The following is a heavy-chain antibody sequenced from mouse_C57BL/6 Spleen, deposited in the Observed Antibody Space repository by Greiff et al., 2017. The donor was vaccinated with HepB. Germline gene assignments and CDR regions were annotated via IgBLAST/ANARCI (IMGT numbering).Heavy chain of an antibody. V-gene: IGHV14-3*01. Sequence: EVKLVESVAELVRPGASVKLSCTASGFNIKNTYMHWVKQRPEQGLEWIGRIDPANGNTKYAPKFQGKATITADTSSNTAYLQLSSLTSEDTAIYYCASDYGSSYDFAYWGQGTLVTVSA. D-gene: IGHD1-1*01. J-gene: IGHJ3*01. CDR1: GFNIKNTY. CDR3: ASDYGSSYDFAY. CDR2: IDPANGNT.